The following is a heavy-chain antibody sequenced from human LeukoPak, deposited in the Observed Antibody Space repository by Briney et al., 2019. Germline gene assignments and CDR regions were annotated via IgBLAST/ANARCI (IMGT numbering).Heavy chain of an antibody. CDR2: INLQGST. Sequence: SETLSLTCGVSGGSITNTNYWTWVRQPPGKGLEWIGEINLQGSTNYNPSLMGRVAIAVDTSENHISLQLTSVTAADTAVYYCAREGGPYRPLDYSGQGTLVTVSS. J-gene: IGHJ4*02. V-gene: IGHV4-4*02. CDR1: GGSITNTNY. CDR3: AREGGPYRPLDY.